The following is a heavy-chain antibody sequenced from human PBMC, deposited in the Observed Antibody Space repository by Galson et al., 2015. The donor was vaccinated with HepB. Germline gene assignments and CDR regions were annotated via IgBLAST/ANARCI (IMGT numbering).Heavy chain of an antibody. CDR2: INHSGST. Sequence: LSLTCAVYGGSFSGYYWSWTRQPPGKGLEWIGEINHSGSTNYNPSLKSRVTISVDTSKNQFSLKLSSVTAADTAVYYCARGYCSSTSCYNYYGMDVWGQGTTVTVSS. D-gene: IGHD2-2*01. CDR3: ARGYCSSTSCYNYYGMDV. J-gene: IGHJ6*02. V-gene: IGHV4-34*01. CDR1: GGSFSGYY.